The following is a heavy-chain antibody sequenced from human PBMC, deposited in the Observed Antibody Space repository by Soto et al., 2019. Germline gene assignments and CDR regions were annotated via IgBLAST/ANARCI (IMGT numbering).Heavy chain of an antibody. V-gene: IGHV4-4*02. D-gene: IGHD2-15*01. J-gene: IGHJ6*02. CDR2: IYQSGST. CDR3: ARASRYSSSSYYFYGMDV. CDR1: GGVIISSNW. Sequence: QVQLQESGPGLVKPSGTLSLTCAVSGGVIISSNWWNWVRQPPGKGLEWIWEIYQSGSTNYNPSLKSRVTMSVDKSKNQFSLKLSSVTAADTAVYYCARASRYSSSSYYFYGMDVWGQGTTVTVSS.